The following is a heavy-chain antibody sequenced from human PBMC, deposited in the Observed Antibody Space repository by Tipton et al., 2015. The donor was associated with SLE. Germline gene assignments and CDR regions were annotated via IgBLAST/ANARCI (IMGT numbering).Heavy chain of an antibody. CDR1: GGSISSHY. CDR3: ARESDYSFDY. Sequence: TLSLTCTVSGGSISSHYWSWIRQPPGKGLEWIGYIYYSGSTNYNPSLKSRVTISVDTSKNQFSLKLSSVTAADTAVYYCARESDYSFDYWGQGTLVTVSS. J-gene: IGHJ4*02. V-gene: IGHV4-59*11. CDR2: IYYSGST.